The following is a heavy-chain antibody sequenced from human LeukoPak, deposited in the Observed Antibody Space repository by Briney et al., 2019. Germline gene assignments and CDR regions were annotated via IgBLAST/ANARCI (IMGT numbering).Heavy chain of an antibody. D-gene: IGHD2-15*01. CDR2: VSGDSSNT. J-gene: IGHJ4*02. Sequence: VTVSCKASGYTFTNYGITWVRQAPGQGLEWMGWVSGDSSNTDLAQRFQARVTMTTDTSTNTAYMELRSLKSDDTAVYYCGRDLLGCSGGACYSSDFWGQGTQVTVSS. CDR1: GYTFTNYG. V-gene: IGHV1-18*01. CDR3: GRDLLGCSGGACYSSDF.